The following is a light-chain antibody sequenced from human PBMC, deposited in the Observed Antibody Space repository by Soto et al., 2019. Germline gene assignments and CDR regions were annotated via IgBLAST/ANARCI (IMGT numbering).Light chain of an antibody. V-gene: IGLV1-36*01. CDR1: TSNVGDNA. Sequence: QSVLTQPPSVSEAPRQRVTISCSGSTSNVGDNAVNWYQHLPGKAPKLLVYYDDLLPSWVSDRFSGSKSGTSASLAIIGLQSEDEADYFCAAWDDSLNGYVFGTGTKLTVL. CDR3: AAWDDSLNGYV. J-gene: IGLJ1*01. CDR2: YDD.